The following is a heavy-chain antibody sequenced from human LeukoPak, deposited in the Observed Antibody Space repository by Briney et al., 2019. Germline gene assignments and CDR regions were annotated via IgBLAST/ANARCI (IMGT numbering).Heavy chain of an antibody. CDR2: ISYDGSNK. CDR1: GFTFSSYA. V-gene: IGHV3-30-3*01. D-gene: IGHD4-17*01. J-gene: IGHJ2*01. Sequence: GGSLRLSCAASGFTFSSYAMHWVRQAPGKGLEWVAVISYDGSNKYYADSVKGRFTISRDNSKNTLYLQMNSLRAEDTAVYYCARGGGDPYWYFDLWGRGTLVTVSS. CDR3: ARGGGDPYWYFDL.